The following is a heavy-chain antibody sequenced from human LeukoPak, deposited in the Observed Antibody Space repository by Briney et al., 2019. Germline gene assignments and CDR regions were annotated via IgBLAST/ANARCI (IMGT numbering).Heavy chain of an antibody. CDR1: GGFISNHY. Sequence: PSETLSLTCTVSGGFISNHYWGRIRQSAGKGLEWIGRIYSSGSTTYNPSLRSRISMSVDTSKNQFSLNLRSVTAADTAVYYCARVQLPDVSGAFDMWGQGTMVTVSS. CDR3: ARVQLPDVSGAFDM. J-gene: IGHJ3*02. D-gene: IGHD1-7*01. CDR2: IYSSGST. V-gene: IGHV4-4*07.